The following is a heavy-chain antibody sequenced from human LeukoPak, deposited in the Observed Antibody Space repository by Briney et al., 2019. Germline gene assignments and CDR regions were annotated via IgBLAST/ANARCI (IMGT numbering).Heavy chain of an antibody. J-gene: IGHJ4*02. CDR1: GYSFPSCW. Sequence: GESLKISCKGSGYSFPSCWIGWVRQMPGKGLEWMGLIYPGDSDTRYSPSFQGQVTISADKSISTAYLQWSSLKASDTAMYYCARLSSGYYSYYFDYWGQGTLVTVSS. D-gene: IGHD3-22*01. CDR2: IYPGDSDT. CDR3: ARLSSGYYSYYFDY. V-gene: IGHV5-51*01.